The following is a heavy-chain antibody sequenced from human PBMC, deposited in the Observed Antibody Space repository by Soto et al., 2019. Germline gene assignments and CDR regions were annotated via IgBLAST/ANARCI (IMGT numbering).Heavy chain of an antibody. D-gene: IGHD3-22*01. Sequence: SETLSLTCAVYGGSFSGYYWSWIRQPPGKGLEWLGEINHSGSTNYNPSLKSRVTISVDTSKNQLSLKLSSVTAADTAVYYCARGYDSSGYYEGSWFDPWGQGTLVTVSS. CDR2: INHSGST. V-gene: IGHV4-34*01. CDR3: ARGYDSSGYYEGSWFDP. CDR1: GGSFSGYY. J-gene: IGHJ5*02.